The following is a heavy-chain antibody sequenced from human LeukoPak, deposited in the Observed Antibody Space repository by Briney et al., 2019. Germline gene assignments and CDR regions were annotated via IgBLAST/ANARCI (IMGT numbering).Heavy chain of an antibody. Sequence: PWETLSLTCSVSGGSISSGSYYWSWMRPPAGKGLEWIGRVYTSGSTNYNPSLKSRDTISADSPKNHFSRKLSSVAAADTAVYYCAASRGWYGEIDYYWGQGTLVTVSS. CDR2: VYTSGST. J-gene: IGHJ4*02. CDR1: GGSISSGSYY. CDR3: AASRGWYGEIDYY. V-gene: IGHV4-61*02. D-gene: IGHD2-15*01.